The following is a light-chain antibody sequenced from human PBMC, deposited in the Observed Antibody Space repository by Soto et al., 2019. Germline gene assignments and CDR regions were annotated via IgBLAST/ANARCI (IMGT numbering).Light chain of an antibody. CDR3: QQYTSSSGYT. CDR1: QSVATQF. J-gene: IGKJ2*01. V-gene: IGKV3-20*01. Sequence: DIVLTQSPGTLSLTQGERATLSCRASQSVATQFFTWSQQRPGQAPRVLIYGTSTRATGIPDRFSGSGSGTDFTLTISRLEPEDFAVYYCQQYTSSSGYTFGQGTKLEIK. CDR2: GTS.